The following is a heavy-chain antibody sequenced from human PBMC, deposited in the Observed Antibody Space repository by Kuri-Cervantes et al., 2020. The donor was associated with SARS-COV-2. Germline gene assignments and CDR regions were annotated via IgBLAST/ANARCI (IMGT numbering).Heavy chain of an antibody. V-gene: IGHV4-4*07. D-gene: IGHD5-24*01. Sequence: ATLSLTCTVSGGSISSYYWSWIRQPAGKGLEGIGRIYTSGSTNYTPSLKSRVTISVDTSKNQFSLKLSVVTAADTAVYYCGKVSWLQLWHRYSDAWGQGTLVTVSS. CDR2: IYTSGST. J-gene: IGHJ4*02. CDR1: GGSISSYY. CDR3: GKVSWLQLWHRYSDA.